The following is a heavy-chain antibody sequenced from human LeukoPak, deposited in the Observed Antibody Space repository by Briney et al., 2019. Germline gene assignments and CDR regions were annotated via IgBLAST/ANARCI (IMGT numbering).Heavy chain of an antibody. CDR3: ARGQRITMTD. CDR2: INHSGST. CDR1: GGSFSAYY. D-gene: IGHD3-22*01. V-gene: IGHV4-34*01. J-gene: IGHJ4*02. Sequence: PTETLSLTCAVYGGSFSAYYWSWIRQPPGKGLEWIGEINHSGSTNYNPSLKSRVAISVDTSRNQFSLRLSSVTAADTAVYYCARGQRITMTDWGQGTLVTVSS.